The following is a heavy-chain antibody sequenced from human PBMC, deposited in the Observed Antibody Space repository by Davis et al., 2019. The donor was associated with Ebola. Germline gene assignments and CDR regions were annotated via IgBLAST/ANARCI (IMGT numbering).Heavy chain of an antibody. CDR3: ARAPGLYYYDSSGYPGGY. D-gene: IGHD3-22*01. CDR2: ISSSSSYI. V-gene: IGHV3-21*01. CDR1: GFTFSSYS. J-gene: IGHJ4*02. Sequence: PGGSLRLSCAASGFTFSSYSMNWVRQAPGKGLEWVSSISSSSSYIYYADSVKGRFTISRDNAKNSLYLQMNSLRAEDTAVYYCARAPGLYYYDSSGYPGGYWGQGTLVTVSS.